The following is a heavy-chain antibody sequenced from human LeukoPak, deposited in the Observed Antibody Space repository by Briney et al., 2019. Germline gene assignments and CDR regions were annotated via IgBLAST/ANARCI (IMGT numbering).Heavy chain of an antibody. CDR1: GGSFSGYY. Sequence: PSETLSLTCAVYGGSFSGYYWSWIRQPPGKGLEWIGEINHSGSTNYNPYLKIQVTISVETSKNKFSLKLSSVTAADTAVYYCARGRLGYCSGGSCYSDSNWFDPWGQGTLVTVSS. CDR3: ARGRLGYCSGGSCYSDSNWFDP. CDR2: INHSGST. D-gene: IGHD2-15*01. V-gene: IGHV4-34*01. J-gene: IGHJ5*02.